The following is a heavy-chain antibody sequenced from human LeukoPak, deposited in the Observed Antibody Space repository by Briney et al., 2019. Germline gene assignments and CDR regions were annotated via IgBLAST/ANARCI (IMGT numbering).Heavy chain of an antibody. CDR3: ATNKDWAEAD. V-gene: IGHV4-59*03. Sequence: SKTLSLTCSVSDGSIRTYYWSWIRQSPGQGLEWIGNIYYRGDINYNPSLKSRVIISIDTSKNQFSLKVTSLTAADTAVYYCATNKDWAEADWGQGTLVIVSS. CDR2: IYYRGDI. CDR1: DGSIRTYY. J-gene: IGHJ4*02. D-gene: IGHD3/OR15-3a*01.